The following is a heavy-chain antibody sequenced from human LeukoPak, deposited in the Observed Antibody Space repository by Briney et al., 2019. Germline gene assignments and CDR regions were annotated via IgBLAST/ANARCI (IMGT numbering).Heavy chain of an antibody. Sequence: GGSLRLSCAASGFTFSSHAMTWVRQAPGKGLEWVGRIKSKTDGGTAEYAAPVKGRFIISRDDSKNTLYLQMNSLNSDDTGVYYCATALRGVGFWGQGTLVTVPS. J-gene: IGHJ4*02. CDR2: IKSKTDGGTA. D-gene: IGHD3-3*01. CDR1: GFTFSSHA. V-gene: IGHV3-15*01. CDR3: ATALRGVGF.